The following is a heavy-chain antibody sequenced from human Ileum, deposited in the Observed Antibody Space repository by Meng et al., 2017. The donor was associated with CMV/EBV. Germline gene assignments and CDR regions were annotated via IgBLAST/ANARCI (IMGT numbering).Heavy chain of an antibody. Sequence: EVHLVATGGGLIQPGGSLRLYCAASGFTGSTNYMSWVRQAPGKGLQWVTALYHDGRTYYADSVKGRFTIYRDNSKNTVYLQLNDLRVEDTAMYYCAGGYYDSGGFALDYWGQGTLVTVSS. V-gene: IGHV3-53*02. J-gene: IGHJ4*02. D-gene: IGHD3-22*01. CDR3: AGGYYDSGGFALDY. CDR1: GFTGSTNY. CDR2: LYHDGRT.